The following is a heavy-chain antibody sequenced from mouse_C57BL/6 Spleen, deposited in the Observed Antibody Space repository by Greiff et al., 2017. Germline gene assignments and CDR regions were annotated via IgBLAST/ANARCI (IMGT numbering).Heavy chain of an antibody. Sequence: QVQLQQPGAELVKPGASVKLSCKASGYTFTSYWMQWVQQRPGQGLEWIGEIDPSDSYPNYNQKFKGKGTLTVDTSTSTAYMQLSSLTSQDSAVYYCARRWLLRYYARDYWGQGTSVTVAS. V-gene: IGHV1-50*01. J-gene: IGHJ4*01. CDR2: IDPSDSYP. D-gene: IGHD2-3*01. CDR1: GYTFTSYW. CDR3: ARRWLLRYYARDY.